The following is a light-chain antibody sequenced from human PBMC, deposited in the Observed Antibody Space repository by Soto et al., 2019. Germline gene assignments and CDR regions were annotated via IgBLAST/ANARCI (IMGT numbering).Light chain of an antibody. CDR2: GAS. Sequence: EIVLTQSPGTLSLSPGERATLSCRASQSVSSSYLAWYQQKPGQAPRLLIYGASSRATGIPDRFSGSGSGTDFTLTISRLEPEDFAVYYCQQYGSSYTFGQGTQLRI. J-gene: IGKJ2*01. CDR1: QSVSSSY. V-gene: IGKV3-20*01. CDR3: QQYGSSYT.